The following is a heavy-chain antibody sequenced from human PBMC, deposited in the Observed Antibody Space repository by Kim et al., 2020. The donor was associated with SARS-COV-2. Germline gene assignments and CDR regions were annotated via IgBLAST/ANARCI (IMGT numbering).Heavy chain of an antibody. D-gene: IGHD5-18*01. V-gene: IGHV4-34*01. CDR2: INHSGST. CDR3: ARMDTAMVISFDY. CDR1: GGSFSGYY. Sequence: SETLSLTCAVYGGSFSGYYWSWIRQPPGKGLEWIGEINHSGSTNYNPSLKSRVTISVDTSKNQFSLKLSSVTAADTAVYYCARMDTAMVISFDYWRQGTLVTVSS. J-gene: IGHJ4*02.